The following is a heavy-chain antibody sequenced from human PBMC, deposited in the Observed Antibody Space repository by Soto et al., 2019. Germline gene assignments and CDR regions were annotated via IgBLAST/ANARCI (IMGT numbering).Heavy chain of an antibody. D-gene: IGHD3-10*01. CDR1: GFTFSSFG. CDR3: AKDRGVIYYYGLDV. CDR2: ISYDGSDK. J-gene: IGHJ6*02. Sequence: QVQLVESGGGVVQPGRSLRLSCAASGFTFSSFGMHWVRQAPGKGLEWVAVISYDGSDKYYADSVKGRFTISRDNSKNTMYLQMNSLRAEDTAVYSCAKDRGVIYYYGLDVWGQGTTVTVSS. V-gene: IGHV3-30*18.